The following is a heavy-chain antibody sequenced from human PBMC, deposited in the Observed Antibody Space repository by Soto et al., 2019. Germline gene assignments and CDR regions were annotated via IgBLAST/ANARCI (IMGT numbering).Heavy chain of an antibody. V-gene: IGHV3-48*02. CDR1: GFTFSSYS. D-gene: IGHD4-4*01. CDR3: ARDWDPYTVTTLYYSYGMDV. Sequence: PGGSLRLSCAASGFTFSSYSMNWVRQAPGKGLEWVSYISSSSSTIYYADSVKGRFTISRDNAKNSLYLQMNSLRDEDTAVYYCARDWDPYTVTTLYYSYGMDVWGQGTTVTVS. CDR2: ISSSSSTI. J-gene: IGHJ6*02.